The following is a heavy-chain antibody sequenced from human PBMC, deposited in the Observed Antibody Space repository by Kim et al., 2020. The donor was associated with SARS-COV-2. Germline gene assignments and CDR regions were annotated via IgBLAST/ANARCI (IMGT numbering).Heavy chain of an antibody. V-gene: IGHV1-24*01. D-gene: IGHD4-17*01. J-gene: IGHJ3*02. Sequence: ASVKVSCKVSGYTLSELSIHWVRQAPGKGLEWMGGFDPENGGTIYAQKFQGRVTMTEDTSTDTAYMELSGLRSEDTAVYYCATCYSTVTNHDAFDNWGQGTLVTVSS. CDR1: GYTLSELS. CDR3: ATCYSTVTNHDAFDN. CDR2: FDPENGGT.